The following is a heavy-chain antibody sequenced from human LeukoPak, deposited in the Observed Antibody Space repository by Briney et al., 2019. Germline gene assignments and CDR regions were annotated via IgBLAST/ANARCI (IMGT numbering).Heavy chain of an antibody. Sequence: PGGSLRLSCAASGFTFSTYSMNWVRQAPGKGLEWVSYISVSTSTISYADPVKGRFTISRDNAKNSLYLQMNSLRDEDTAVYFCARDKDYSFDYWGQGTLVTVSS. CDR2: ISVSTSTI. J-gene: IGHJ4*02. D-gene: IGHD2-15*01. CDR1: GFTFSTYS. V-gene: IGHV3-48*02. CDR3: ARDKDYSFDY.